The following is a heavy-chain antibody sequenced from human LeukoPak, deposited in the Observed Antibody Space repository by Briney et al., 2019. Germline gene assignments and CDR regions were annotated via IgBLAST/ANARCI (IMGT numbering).Heavy chain of an antibody. D-gene: IGHD3-3*01. V-gene: IGHV3-30-3*01. CDR1: GFIFSSYA. Sequence: GGSLRLSCAASGFIFSSYAMHWVRQAPGKGLEWVAVISYDGSNKYYADSVKGRFTISRDNSKNTLYLQMNSLKAEDTAVYYCAKAYNVLRFLEWLFENWGQGTLVTVSS. J-gene: IGHJ4*02. CDR3: AKAYNVLRFLEWLFEN. CDR2: ISYDGSNK.